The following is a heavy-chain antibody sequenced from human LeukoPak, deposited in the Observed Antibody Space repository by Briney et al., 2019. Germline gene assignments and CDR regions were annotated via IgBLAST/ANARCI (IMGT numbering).Heavy chain of an antibody. CDR1: GVDFSCFP. CDR3: ARGGFMRGLIQWYFDL. V-gene: IGHV3-48*01. J-gene: IGHJ2*01. Sequence: RGSLRLSCTASGVDFSCFPMNRGWHGLGKGLGWGSHSPVIADSLYSATSMQGRFTVSRDNNKNTLSLRIKVLRAEDAAVCYCARGGFMRGLIQWYFDLWGGGTLVTV. CDR2: SPVIADSL. D-gene: IGHD2-8*01.